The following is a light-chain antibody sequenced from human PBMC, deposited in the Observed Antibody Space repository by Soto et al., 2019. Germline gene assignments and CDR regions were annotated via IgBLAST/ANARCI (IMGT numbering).Light chain of an antibody. J-gene: IGKJ5*01. CDR3: QQYSTSPTT. V-gene: IGKV3-20*01. CDR1: QNVDSY. CDR2: GTS. Sequence: EIVLTQSPDTLSLSPGERATVSCRASQNVDSYLAWYQHKPGQAPRLLIYGTSSRAIGIPGRFSGSGSGTDFTLTTSRVEPEYFAVYYCQQYSTSPTTFGQGALLDNK.